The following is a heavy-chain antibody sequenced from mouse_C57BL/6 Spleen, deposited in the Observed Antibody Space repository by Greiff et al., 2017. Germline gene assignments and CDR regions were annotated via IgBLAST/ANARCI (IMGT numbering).Heavy chain of an antibody. CDR1: GYTFTSYW. CDR3: TIYYSNYAWFAY. D-gene: IGHD2-5*01. J-gene: IGHJ3*01. V-gene: IGHV1-5*01. CDR2: IYPGNSDT. Sequence: EVQLQQSGTVLARPGASVKMSCKTSGYTFTSYWMHWVKQRPGQGLEWIGAIYPGNSDTSYNQKFKGKAKLTAVTSASTAYMELSSLTNEDSAVYYCTIYYSNYAWFAYWGQGTLVTVSA.